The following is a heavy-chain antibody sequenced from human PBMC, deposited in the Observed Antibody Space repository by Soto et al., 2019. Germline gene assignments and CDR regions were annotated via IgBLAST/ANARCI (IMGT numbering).Heavy chain of an antibody. V-gene: IGHV3-48*02. J-gene: IGHJ4*02. D-gene: IGHD3-22*01. CDR3: ATDVYDNLDSV. CDR1: GFPFSDCN. Sequence: PGGSLKLSCAASGFPFSDCNLNWLRQVPGKGLEWLSYINSGGDSIYYADSVKGRFTISRDNAKSSLYLQMNSLRDEDTAVYYCATDVYDNLDSVWGQGTLVTVSS. CDR2: INSGGDSI.